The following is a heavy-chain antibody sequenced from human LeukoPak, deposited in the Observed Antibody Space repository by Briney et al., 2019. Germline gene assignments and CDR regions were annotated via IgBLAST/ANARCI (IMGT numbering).Heavy chain of an antibody. CDR2: IHPNSGGT. CDR3: ARLAAVPG. V-gene: IGHV1-2*02. D-gene: IGHD6-19*01. CDR1: GYTFTDYY. J-gene: IGHJ1*01. Sequence: GASVKFSCKASGYTFTDYYLHWVRQAPGQGLEWMGWIHPNSGGTNYAQKFQGRVAMTRDTSISTAYMELSSLRSDDTAVYYCARLAAVPGWGQGTLVTVSS.